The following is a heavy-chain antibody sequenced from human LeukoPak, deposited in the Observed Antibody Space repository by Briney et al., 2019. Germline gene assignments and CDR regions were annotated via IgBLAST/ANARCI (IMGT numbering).Heavy chain of an antibody. D-gene: IGHD1-26*01. V-gene: IGHV5-51*01. J-gene: IGHJ3*02. CDR3: ARRVAGSYHDAFDI. Sequence: GESLKISCKGSGYPFSSYWIGWVRQMPGKGLEWMGIIYPGDSDTRYSPSFQGQVTISADKSISTAYLQWSSLRASDTAMYYCARRVAGSYHDAFDIWGQGTMVTVSS. CDR2: IYPGDSDT. CDR1: GYPFSSYW.